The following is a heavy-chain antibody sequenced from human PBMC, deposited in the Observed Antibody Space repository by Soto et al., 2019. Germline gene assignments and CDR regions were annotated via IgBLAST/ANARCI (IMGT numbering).Heavy chain of an antibody. D-gene: IGHD5-12*01. Sequence: EVQLVESGGGLVKPGGSLRLSCAASGFTFSNAWMSWVRQAPGKGLGWVGRIKSKTDGGTTDYAAPVKGRFTISRDDSKNTLYLQMNSLKTEDTAVYYCTTGPYVDIVGDYWGQGTLVTVSS. V-gene: IGHV3-15*01. J-gene: IGHJ4*02. CDR2: IKSKTDGGTT. CDR1: GFTFSNAW. CDR3: TTGPYVDIVGDY.